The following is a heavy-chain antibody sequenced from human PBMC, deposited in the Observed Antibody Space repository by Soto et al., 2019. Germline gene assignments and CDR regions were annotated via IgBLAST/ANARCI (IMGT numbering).Heavy chain of an antibody. J-gene: IGHJ2*01. D-gene: IGHD3-10*01. CDR1: GFTFSSYS. Sequence: EVQLVESGGGLVKPGGSLRLSCAASGFTFSSYSMNWVRQAPGKGLEWVSSISSSSSYIYYADSVKGRFTISRDNAKNSLYLEMISLGAEDRAVYYCARDGFLWFGESFGYFDLWGRGTLVTVSS. CDR3: ARDGFLWFGESFGYFDL. CDR2: ISSSSSYI. V-gene: IGHV3-21*01.